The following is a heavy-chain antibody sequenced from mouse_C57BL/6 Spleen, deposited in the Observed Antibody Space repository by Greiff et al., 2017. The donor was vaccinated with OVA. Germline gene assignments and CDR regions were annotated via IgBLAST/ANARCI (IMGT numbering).Heavy chain of an antibody. J-gene: IGHJ2*01. CDR1: GYTFTDYE. CDR3: TRWVPYDWGFDY. Sequence: VHLVESGAELVRPGASVTLSCKASGYTFTDYEMHWVKQTPVHGLEWIGAIDPETGGTAYNQKFKGKAILTADKSSSTAYMELRSLTSEDSAVYYCTRWVPYDWGFDYWGQGTTLTVSS. V-gene: IGHV1-15*01. CDR2: IDPETGGT. D-gene: IGHD2-4*01.